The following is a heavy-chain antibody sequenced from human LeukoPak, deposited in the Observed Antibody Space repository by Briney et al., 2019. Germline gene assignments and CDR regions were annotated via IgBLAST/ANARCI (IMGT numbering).Heavy chain of an antibody. V-gene: IGHV1-18*01. D-gene: IGHD1-26*01. Sequence: ASVKVSCKASGYTFTSYGISWVRQAPGQGVEWMGWISAYNGNTNYAQKLQGRVTMTTDTSTSTAYMELRSLRSDDTAVYYCARDLASSSWFSGSYYAFDYWGQGTLVTVSS. CDR3: ARDLASSSWFSGSYYAFDY. J-gene: IGHJ4*02. CDR1: GYTFTSYG. CDR2: ISAYNGNT.